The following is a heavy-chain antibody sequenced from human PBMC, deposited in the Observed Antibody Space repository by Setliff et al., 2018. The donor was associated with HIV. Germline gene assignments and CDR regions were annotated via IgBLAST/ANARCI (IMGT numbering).Heavy chain of an antibody. V-gene: IGHV4-4*09. D-gene: IGHD5-12*01. Sequence: PSETLSLTCTVSRGSISTYYWNWIRQSPGKGLEWIGYINMSGKTTYSPSLKSRVTMSVGTSKNNFSLRLTSVTAADTAVYYCARKYSGLGWGFDLWGQGTLVTVSS. J-gene: IGHJ4*02. CDR1: RGSISTYY. CDR2: INMSGKT. CDR3: ARKYSGLGWGFDL.